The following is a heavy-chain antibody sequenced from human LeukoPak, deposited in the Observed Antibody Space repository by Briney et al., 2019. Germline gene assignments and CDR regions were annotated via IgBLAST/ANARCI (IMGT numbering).Heavy chain of an antibody. Sequence: ASVKVSCKASGYTFTSHYIHWVRQAPGQGLEWMGWINPNSGATNYVQRFQGRVTMTRDMSITTAYMELSSLTSDDTAIYYCAIHWGPGWYFDLWGRGTLVIVSS. V-gene: IGHV1-2*02. CDR3: AIHWGPGWYFDL. D-gene: IGHD7-27*01. CDR1: GYTFTSHY. J-gene: IGHJ2*01. CDR2: INPNSGAT.